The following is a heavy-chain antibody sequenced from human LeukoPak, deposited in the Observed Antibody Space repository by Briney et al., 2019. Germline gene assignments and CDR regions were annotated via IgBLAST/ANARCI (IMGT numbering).Heavy chain of an antibody. CDR2: ISPGDSET. CDR1: GYIFTSYW. CDR3: TRLRSGYGDY. V-gene: IGHV5-51*01. Sequence: GESLKISCKSSGYIFTSYWIGWVRQMPGEGLEWMGIISPGDSETRYSPSFQGQVTISVDKSISTAYLQWSSLKASDTAMYYCTRLRSGYGDYWGQGTLVTVSS. D-gene: IGHD3-22*01. J-gene: IGHJ4*02.